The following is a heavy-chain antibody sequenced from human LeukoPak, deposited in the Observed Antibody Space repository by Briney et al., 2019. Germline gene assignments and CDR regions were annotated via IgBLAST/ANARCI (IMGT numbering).Heavy chain of an antibody. Sequence: PGGSLRLSCAASGFTFSSSAMSWVRQAPGKGLEWVAVIWYDGSNKYYADSVKGRFTISRDNSKNTLYLLMNSLIPEDTAVYYCAREVVSSPSYFDSWGQGTLVTVSS. V-gene: IGHV3-33*08. CDR1: GFTFSSSA. D-gene: IGHD2-15*01. J-gene: IGHJ4*02. CDR3: AREVVSSPSYFDS. CDR2: IWYDGSNK.